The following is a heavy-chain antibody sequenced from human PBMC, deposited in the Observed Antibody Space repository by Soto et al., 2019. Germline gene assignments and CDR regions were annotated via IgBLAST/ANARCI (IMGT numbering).Heavy chain of an antibody. Sequence: VQLVESGGGLIQPGGSLRLSCAASGFTVSNNHMTWVRQAAGKGLELVSFVHDGGSTSYADSVKGRFTIARDNSKNTLYLKMDSLRADDTAIYYCAGRLTPAASRDYWGRGTLVTVSS. CDR1: GFTVSNNH. CDR2: VHDGGST. D-gene: IGHD2-2*01. V-gene: IGHV3-53*01. J-gene: IGHJ4*02. CDR3: AGRLTPAASRDY.